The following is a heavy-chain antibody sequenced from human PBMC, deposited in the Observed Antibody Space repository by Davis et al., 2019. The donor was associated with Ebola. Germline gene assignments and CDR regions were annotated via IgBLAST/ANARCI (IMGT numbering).Heavy chain of an antibody. D-gene: IGHD3-10*01. CDR3: ARAPTWSQINYYCFDY. Sequence: SVKVSCKASGGTFSSYAISWVRQAPGQGLEWMGGIIPIFGTANYAQKFQGRVTITADESTSTAYMELSSLTSEDTAVYYCARAPTWSQINYYCFDYWGQGTLVTVSS. V-gene: IGHV1-69*13. CDR2: IIPIFGTA. CDR1: GGTFSSYA. J-gene: IGHJ4*02.